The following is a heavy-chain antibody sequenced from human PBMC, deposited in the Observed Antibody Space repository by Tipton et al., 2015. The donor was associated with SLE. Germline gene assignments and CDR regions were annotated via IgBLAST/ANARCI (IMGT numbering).Heavy chain of an antibody. J-gene: IGHJ3*02. CDR1: GGSFSGYY. Sequence: TLSLTCAVYGGSFSGYYWSWIRQPPGKGLEWIGEINHSGSTNYNPSLKSRVTISVDTSKNQFSLKLSSVTAADTAVYYCARVSHTISAFDIWGQGTMVTVSS. CDR2: INHSGST. CDR3: ARVSHTISAFDI. D-gene: IGHD5-12*01. V-gene: IGHV4-34*01.